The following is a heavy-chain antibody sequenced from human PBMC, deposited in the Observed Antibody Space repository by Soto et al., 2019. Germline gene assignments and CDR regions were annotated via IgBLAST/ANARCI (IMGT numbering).Heavy chain of an antibody. CDR2: TYYRSKWYN. D-gene: IGHD3-3*01. J-gene: IGHJ3*02. V-gene: IGHV6-1*01. CDR1: GDSVSNNSAA. CDR3: ARGPPYYDFWSGYPQNDAFDI. Sequence: QTLSLMFAISGDSVSNNSAAWNWIRQSPSRGLEWLGRTYYRSKWYNDYAVSVKSRITINPDTSKNQSSLQLNSVTPEDTAVYYCARGPPYYDFWSGYPQNDAFDILGRGTMVTV.